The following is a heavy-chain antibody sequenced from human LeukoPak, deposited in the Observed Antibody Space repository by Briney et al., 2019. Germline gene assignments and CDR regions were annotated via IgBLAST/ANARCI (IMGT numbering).Heavy chain of an antibody. CDR2: IKQDGSDI. CDR3: TRGGRLHPQSPY. D-gene: IGHD3-16*01. V-gene: IGHV3-7*01. J-gene: IGHJ4*02. Sequence: GESLRLSSAASGFSFSTYWMSWVRQAPGKGLEWVANIKQDGSDIYYVDSVKGRFIISRDNAKNSLYLQMSSLRAEDTAVYYCTRGGRLHPQSPYWGQGTLVTVSS. CDR1: GFSFSTYW.